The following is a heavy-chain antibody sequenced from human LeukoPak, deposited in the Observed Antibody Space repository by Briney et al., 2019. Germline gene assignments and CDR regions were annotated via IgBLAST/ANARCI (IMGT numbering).Heavy chain of an antibody. Sequence: PSETLSLTCTVAGGSISSYYWGWVRQPPRKGLEWIGYIYDSGGTKYSPSLKRGATISVDTSTTQFSLKVTSVTAADTAVYYCARHFTSGSRPSGFDFWGQGSLVSVSS. V-gene: IGHV4-59*08. D-gene: IGHD1-26*01. CDR1: GGSISSYY. J-gene: IGHJ4*02. CDR2: IYDSGGT. CDR3: ARHFTSGSRPSGFDF.